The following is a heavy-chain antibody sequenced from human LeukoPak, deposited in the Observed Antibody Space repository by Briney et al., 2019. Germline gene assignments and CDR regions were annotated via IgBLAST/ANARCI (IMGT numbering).Heavy chain of an antibody. CDR3: ARSGGGGIAAAADV. J-gene: IGHJ6*04. D-gene: IGHD6-13*01. CDR2: ISSSGSTI. Sequence: GGSLRLSCAASGFTFSSYEMNWVRQAPGKGLEWVSYISSSGSTIYYADSVKGRFTISRDNAKNSLYLQMNSLRAEDTALYYCARSGGGGIAAAADVWGKGTTVTVSS. CDR1: GFTFSSYE. V-gene: IGHV3-48*03.